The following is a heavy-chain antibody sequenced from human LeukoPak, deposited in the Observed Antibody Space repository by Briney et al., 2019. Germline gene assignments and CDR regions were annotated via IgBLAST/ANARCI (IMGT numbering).Heavy chain of an antibody. V-gene: IGHV4-39*01. CDR3: ARLSSMIVVVL. D-gene: IGHD3-22*01. J-gene: IGHJ4*02. CDR1: GGSISSSSYY. CDR2: IYYSGST. Sequence: SVTLSLTCTVSGGSISSSSYYWGWIGQPPGKGLEWIGSIYYSGSTYYNPSLKSRVTISVDTSKNQFSLKLSSVTAADTAVYCCARLSSMIVVVLWGQGTLVTVSS.